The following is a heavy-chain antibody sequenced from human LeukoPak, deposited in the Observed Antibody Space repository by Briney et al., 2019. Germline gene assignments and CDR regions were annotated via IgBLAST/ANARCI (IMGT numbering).Heavy chain of an antibody. CDR2: IWYDGSNK. J-gene: IGHJ6*02. CDR3: AREWYYDFWSGYYPNYYYYGMDV. V-gene: IGHV3-33*01. D-gene: IGHD3-3*01. Sequence: PGRSLRLSCAASGFTFSSCGMHWVRQAPGKGLEWVAVIWYDGSNKYYADSVKGRFTISRDNSKNTLYLQMNSLRAEDTAVYYCAREWYYDFWSGYYPNYYYYGMDVWGQGTTVTVSS. CDR1: GFTFSSCG.